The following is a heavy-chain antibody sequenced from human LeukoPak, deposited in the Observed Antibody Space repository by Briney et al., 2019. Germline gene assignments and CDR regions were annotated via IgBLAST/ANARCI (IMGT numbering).Heavy chain of an antibody. D-gene: IGHD1-26*01. CDR2: ITSSGSHI. V-gene: IGHV3-21*01. J-gene: IGHJ6*03. Sequence: GGSLRLSCAASGFSFSNYNMNWARLAPGKGLEWVSSITSSGSHIFYADSVKGRSTISRDNADNSLYLQMNSLRAEDTAVYFCARDPYSGAYGSDYYYYMDVWGKGTTVTVSS. CDR1: GFSFSNYN. CDR3: ARDPYSGAYGSDYYYYMDV.